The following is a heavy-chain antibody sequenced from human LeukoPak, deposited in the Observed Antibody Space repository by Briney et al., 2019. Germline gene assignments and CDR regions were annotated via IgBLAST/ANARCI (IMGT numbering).Heavy chain of an antibody. CDR3: ARGSGLLLDNYFDY. D-gene: IGHD1-26*01. J-gene: IGHJ4*02. V-gene: IGHV1-2*02. CDR2: INPNSGGT. CDR1: GYTFTGYY. Sequence: ASVKVSCKASGYTFTGYYMHWVRQAPGQGLEWMGWINPNSGGTNYAQKFQGRVTMTRDTSITTAYMELNRLTSDDSAVYYCARGSGLLLDNYFDYWGQGTLVTVSS.